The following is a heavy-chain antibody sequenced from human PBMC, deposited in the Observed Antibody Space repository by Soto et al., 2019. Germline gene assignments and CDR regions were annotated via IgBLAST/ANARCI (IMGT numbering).Heavy chain of an antibody. CDR1: GGSISVYY. V-gene: IGHV4-59*01. J-gene: IGHJ3*02. D-gene: IGHD5-18*01. CDR2: IYYIGTT. Sequence: KRSETLSLTCIVSGGSISVYYWNWIRQPPGKGLEYIGHIYYIGTTNYNPSLKSRATISVDTSKNQFSLKLTSVTAADTAVYFCARSGSKYGANAFDIWDQGTMVTVSS. CDR3: ARSGSKYGANAFDI.